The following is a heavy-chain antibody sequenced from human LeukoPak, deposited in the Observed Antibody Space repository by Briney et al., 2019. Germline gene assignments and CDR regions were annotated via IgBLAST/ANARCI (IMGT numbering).Heavy chain of an antibody. V-gene: IGHV4-34*01. CDR3: ARVYSRFYYYYMDV. D-gene: IGHD4-11*01. J-gene: IGHJ6*03. Sequence: SETLSLTCAVYGGSFSGYYWSWIRQPPGQGLEWIGEISHSGSTNYNPSLKSRVTISVDTSKNQFSLKLSSVTAADTAVYYCARVYSRFYYYYMDVWGKGTTVTVSS. CDR2: ISHSGST. CDR1: GGSFSGYY.